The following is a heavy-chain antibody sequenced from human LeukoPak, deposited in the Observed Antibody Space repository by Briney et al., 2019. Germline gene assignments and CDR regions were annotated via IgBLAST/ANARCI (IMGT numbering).Heavy chain of an antibody. Sequence: AGGSLRLSCAASGFTVSSNYMSWVRQAPGKGLEWVSIIYSGGSTYYADSVKGRFTISRDNSKNTLYLQMNSLRAEDTAVYYCAKDGARTYVGGAFDIWGQGTMVTVSS. CDR3: AKDGARTYVGGAFDI. CDR2: IYSGGST. CDR1: GFTVSSNY. J-gene: IGHJ3*02. D-gene: IGHD4-23*01. V-gene: IGHV3-53*01.